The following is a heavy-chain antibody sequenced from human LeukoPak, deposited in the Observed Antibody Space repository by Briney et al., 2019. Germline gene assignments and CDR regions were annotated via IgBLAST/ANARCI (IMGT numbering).Heavy chain of an antibody. V-gene: IGHV4-34*01. CDR1: GGSFSGYY. J-gene: IGHJ4*02. D-gene: IGHD3-22*01. Sequence: SETLSLTCAVYGGSFSGYYWSWIRQPPGKGLEWIGEINHSGSTNYNPSLKSRVTISVDTSKNQFSLKLSSVTAADTAVYYCARGSHDSSGYYTFDYWSQGTLVTVSS. CDR3: ARGSHDSSGYYTFDY. CDR2: INHSGST.